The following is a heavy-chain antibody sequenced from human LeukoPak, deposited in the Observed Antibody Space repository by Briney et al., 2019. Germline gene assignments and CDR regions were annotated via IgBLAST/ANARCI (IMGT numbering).Heavy chain of an antibody. J-gene: IGHJ5*02. V-gene: IGHV1-2*02. CDR2: INLNSGDT. D-gene: IGHD3-10*01. Sequence: EASVKVSCKASGYTFTGYYIHWVRQAPGQGLEWMGWINLNSGDTNYAQKFQGRVTMTRDTSISTAYMELSRLKSDDTAVYYCAADPGPYYYASGSYINWFDPGAREPWSPSPQ. CDR1: GYTFTGYY. CDR3: AADPGPYYYASGSYINWFDP.